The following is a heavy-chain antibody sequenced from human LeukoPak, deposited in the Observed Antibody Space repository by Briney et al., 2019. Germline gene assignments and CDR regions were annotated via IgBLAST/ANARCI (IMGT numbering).Heavy chain of an antibody. V-gene: IGHV3-48*01. CDR2: ISSSSSTI. Sequence: PGGSLRLSCAASGFTFSSYSMNWVRQAPGKGLEWVSYISSSSSTIYYADSVKGRFTISRDNAKNSLYLQMNSLRAEDTAVYYCARDFVQLWFSRGYYYGMDVWGQGTTVTVSS. D-gene: IGHD5-18*01. CDR3: ARDFVQLWFSRGYYYGMDV. J-gene: IGHJ6*02. CDR1: GFTFSSYS.